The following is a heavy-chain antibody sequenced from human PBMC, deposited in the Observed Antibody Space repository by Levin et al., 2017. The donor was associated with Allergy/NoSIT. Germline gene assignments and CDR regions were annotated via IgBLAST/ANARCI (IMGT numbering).Heavy chain of an antibody. CDR2: ISGSGGST. V-gene: IGHV3-23*01. D-gene: IGHD3-10*01. CDR3: AKDFVGSGSYYIYYYGMDV. J-gene: IGHJ6*02. CDR1: GFTFSSYA. Sequence: GESLKISCAASGFTFSSYAMSWVRQAPGKGLEWVSAISGSGGSTYYADSVKGRFTISRDNSKNTLYLQMNSLRAEDTAVYYCAKDFVGSGSYYIYYYGMDVWGQGTTVTVSS.